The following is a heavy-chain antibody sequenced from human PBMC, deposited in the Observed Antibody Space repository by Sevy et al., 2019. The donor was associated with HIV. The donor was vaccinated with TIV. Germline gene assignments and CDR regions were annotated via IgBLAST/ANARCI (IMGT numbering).Heavy chain of an antibody. CDR2: MSGGGENT. V-gene: IGHV3-23*01. Sequence: GGSLRLSCEASGFSLRTYAMSWVRQAPGRGLEWVSTMSGGGENTYYAESVKGRFTISRDNSGKTLYLQMNSLTVEDTALYYCARDVRKWLRFVYYHYGLDGWGQWTTVTVSS. J-gene: IGHJ6*02. D-gene: IGHD5-12*01. CDR1: GFSLRTYA. CDR3: ARDVRKWLRFVYYHYGLDG.